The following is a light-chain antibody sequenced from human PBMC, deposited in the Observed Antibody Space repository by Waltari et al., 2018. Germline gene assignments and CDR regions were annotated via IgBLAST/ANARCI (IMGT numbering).Light chain of an antibody. CDR1: SGHSTNI. CDR2: VHSDGSQ. J-gene: IGLJ3*02. Sequence: QLVLTQSPSASASLGASVKLTCTLSSGHSTNIIAWLQQQPEKGPRYLMNVHSDGSQNKGDGIPGRFSGSASGAERYLTISSVQSEDEADYYCQTGGHGTWVFGGGTTLTVL. V-gene: IGLV4-69*01. CDR3: QTGGHGTWV.